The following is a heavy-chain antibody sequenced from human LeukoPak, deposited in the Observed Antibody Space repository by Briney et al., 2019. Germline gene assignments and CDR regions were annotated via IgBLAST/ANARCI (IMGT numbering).Heavy chain of an antibody. J-gene: IGHJ4*02. Sequence: GRSLRLSCAASGFTFSSYGMHWVRQAPGKGLEWVAVISYDGSNKYYADSVKGRFTISRDNSKNTLYLQMNSLRAEDTAVYYCARDSSSGWDPIDYWGQGTLVTASS. D-gene: IGHD6-19*01. CDR3: ARDSSSGWDPIDY. CDR1: GFTFSSYG. V-gene: IGHV3-30*03. CDR2: ISYDGSNK.